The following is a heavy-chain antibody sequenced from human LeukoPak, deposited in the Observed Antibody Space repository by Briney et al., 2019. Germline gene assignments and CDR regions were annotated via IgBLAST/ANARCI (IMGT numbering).Heavy chain of an antibody. CDR2: ITSSGGVM. V-gene: IGHV3-48*02. CDR1: GFTFNTCT. D-gene: IGHD6-13*01. CDR3: ARLSLAGTRAYFDS. Sequence: RGSLRLSCAASGFTFNTCTMKWVRQAPGKGLEWVSYITSSGGVMLYAESVEGRFTTSRDNAKSSLYLQMNSLRDEDTAVYYCARLSLAGTRAYFDSWGQGTLVTVSS. J-gene: IGHJ4*02.